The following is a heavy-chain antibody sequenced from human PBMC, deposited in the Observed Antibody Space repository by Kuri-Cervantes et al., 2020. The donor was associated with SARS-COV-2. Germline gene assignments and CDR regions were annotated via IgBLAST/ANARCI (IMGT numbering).Heavy chain of an antibody. D-gene: IGHD1-26*01. Sequence: GGSLRLSCAASGFTFSSYWMGWVRQAPGKGLEWVANIDQDGYEKYFVDSVKGRFSISRDSAKNSLFLQMNSLRAEDTAIYFCARPSLNTGSYFPDWGQGTLVTVSS. V-gene: IGHV3-7*03. CDR2: IDQDGYEK. J-gene: IGHJ4*02. CDR3: ARPSLNTGSYFPD. CDR1: GFTFSSYW.